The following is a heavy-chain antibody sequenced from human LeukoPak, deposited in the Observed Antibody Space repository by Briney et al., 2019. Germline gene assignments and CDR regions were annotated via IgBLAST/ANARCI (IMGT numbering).Heavy chain of an antibody. V-gene: IGHV4-38-2*02. J-gene: IGHJ4*02. CDR3: ASAITVTTDY. Sequence: ETLSLTCTVSGYSISSGYYWGWIRQPPGKGLEWIGSIYHSGSTYYNPSLKSRVTISVDTSKNQFSLKLSSVTAADTAFYYCASAITVTTDYWGQGTLVTIS. D-gene: IGHD4-17*01. CDR2: IYHSGST. CDR1: GYSISSGYY.